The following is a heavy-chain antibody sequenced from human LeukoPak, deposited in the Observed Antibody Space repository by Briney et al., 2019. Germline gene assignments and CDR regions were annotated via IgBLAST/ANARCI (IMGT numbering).Heavy chain of an antibody. D-gene: IGHD3-22*01. J-gene: IGHJ3*02. V-gene: IGHV1-69*13. CDR1: GGAFSSCA. Sequence: GASGELSCKAAGGAFSSCAISWGRQAPGQGLEWMGGIIPIFGTANYAQKFQGRVTITADESTSTAYMELSSLRSEDTAVYYCARDIDSSGEEGGTAFDIWGQGTMVTVSS. CDR3: ARDIDSSGEEGGTAFDI. CDR2: IIPIFGTA.